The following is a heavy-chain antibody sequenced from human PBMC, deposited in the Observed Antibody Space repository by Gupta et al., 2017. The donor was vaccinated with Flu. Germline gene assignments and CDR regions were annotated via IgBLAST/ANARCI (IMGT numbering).Heavy chain of an antibody. CDR1: GGSISSSSYY. J-gene: IGHJ6*02. CDR2: IYYSGST. V-gene: IGHV4-39*01. D-gene: IGHD4-4*01. Sequence: QLQLQESGPGLVKPSETLSLTCTVSGGSISSSSYYWGWIRQPPGKGLEWIGSIYYSGSTYYNPSLKSRVTISVDTSKNQFSLKLSSVTAADTAVYYCASSFTVNNRNYGMDVWGQGTTVTVSS. CDR3: ASSFTVNNRNYGMDV.